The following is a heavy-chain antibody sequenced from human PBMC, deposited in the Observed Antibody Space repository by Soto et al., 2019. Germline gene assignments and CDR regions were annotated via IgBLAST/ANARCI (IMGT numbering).Heavy chain of an antibody. D-gene: IGHD6-13*01. V-gene: IGHV3-15*01. CDR3: TTGLAAAGTNY. CDR1: GFTFNAAW. J-gene: IGHJ4*02. CDR2: IKSKTDGGTT. Sequence: LRLSCAASGFTFNAAWMIWVRHAPGKGLEWVGRIKSKTDGGTTDFAAPVKGRFTIPRDDSKNTVYLQMNSLKIEDTAVYYCTTGLAAAGTNYWGQGTLVTVSS.